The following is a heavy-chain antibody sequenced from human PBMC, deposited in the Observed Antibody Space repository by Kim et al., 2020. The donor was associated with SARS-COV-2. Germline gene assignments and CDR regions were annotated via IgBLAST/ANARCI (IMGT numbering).Heavy chain of an antibody. Sequence: GGSLRLSCAASGFTFSSYAMSWVRQAPGKGLEWVSAISGSGGSTYYADSVKGRFTISRDNSKNTLYLQMNSLRAEDTAVYYCADSSSWSRTPYYYYYGMDVWGQGTTVTVSS. CDR3: ADSSSWSRTPYYYYYGMDV. CDR1: GFTFSSYA. D-gene: IGHD6-13*01. V-gene: IGHV3-23*01. J-gene: IGHJ6*02. CDR2: ISGSGGST.